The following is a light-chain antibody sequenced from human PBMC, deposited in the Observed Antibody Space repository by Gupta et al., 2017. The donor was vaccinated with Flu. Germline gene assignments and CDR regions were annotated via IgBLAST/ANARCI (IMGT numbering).Light chain of an antibody. CDR3: QAWGNNSYV. Sequence: SYDLTQPPSVSVSPGQTASVTRSGHDLGDKYVCWYQQKPGQSPVLVIYQDSKRPSGIPERFSGSNSGNTATLTISVTQSIDEADYYCQAWGNNSYVFGGGTKVTVL. V-gene: IGLV3-1*01. J-gene: IGLJ1*01. CDR2: QDS. CDR1: DLGDKY.